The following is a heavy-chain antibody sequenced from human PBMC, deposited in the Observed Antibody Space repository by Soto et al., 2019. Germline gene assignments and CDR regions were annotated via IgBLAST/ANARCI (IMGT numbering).Heavy chain of an antibody. D-gene: IGHD4-17*01. CDR1: GFTLSDFA. CDR3: ASPFGDFDPYFDY. CDR2: ISYDGTKK. V-gene: IGHV3-30*04. J-gene: IGHJ4*02. Sequence: GGSLRLSCAASGFTLSDFAMHWVRQAPGKGLEWVAVISYDGTKKYLADSVKGRFTISRDNSKNTLYLQMNSLRTEDTAIYYCASPFGDFDPYFDYWGQGTLVTVSS.